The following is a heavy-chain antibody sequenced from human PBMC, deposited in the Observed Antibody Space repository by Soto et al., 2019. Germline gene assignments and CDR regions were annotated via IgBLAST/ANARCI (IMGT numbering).Heavy chain of an antibody. Sequence: GVSLRLSCAASGFTVSSNYMSWVRQAPGKGLEWVSVIYSGGSTYYADSVKGRFTISRHNSKNTLYLQMNSLRAEDTAVYYCASNTKGYYYYMDVWGKGTTVTVSS. V-gene: IGHV3-53*04. CDR2: IYSGGST. CDR1: GFTVSSNY. CDR3: ASNTKGYYYYMDV. J-gene: IGHJ6*03.